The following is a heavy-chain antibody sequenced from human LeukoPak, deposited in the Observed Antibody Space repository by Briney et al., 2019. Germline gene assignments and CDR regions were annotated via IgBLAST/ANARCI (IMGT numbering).Heavy chain of an antibody. Sequence: GGSLRLSCAASGFTFSSYSMNWVRQAPGKGLEWVSSISSSSSYIYYADSVKGRFTISRDNAKNSLYLQMNSRRAEDTAVYYCARDPPPRIVGATRVNYFDYWGQGTLVTVSS. CDR1: GFTFSSYS. D-gene: IGHD1-26*01. V-gene: IGHV3-21*01. J-gene: IGHJ4*02. CDR3: ARDPPPRIVGATRVNYFDY. CDR2: ISSSSSYI.